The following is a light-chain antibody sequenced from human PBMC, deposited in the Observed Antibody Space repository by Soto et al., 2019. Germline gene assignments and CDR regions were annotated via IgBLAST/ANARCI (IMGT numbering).Light chain of an antibody. CDR3: SSYTSSSTIYVV. Sequence: QSVLTQPASVSGSPGQSITISCTGTSSDVGGYNYVSWYQQHPGKAPKLMIYDVSNRPSGVSNRFSGSKSGNTASLTISGLRAEDGADYYCSSYTSSSTIYVVFGGGTKLTVL. J-gene: IGLJ2*01. CDR2: DVS. CDR1: SSDVGGYNY. V-gene: IGLV2-14*01.